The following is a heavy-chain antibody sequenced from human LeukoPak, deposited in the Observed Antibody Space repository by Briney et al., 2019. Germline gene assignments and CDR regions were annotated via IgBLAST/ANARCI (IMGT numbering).Heavy chain of an antibody. D-gene: IGHD4-17*01. V-gene: IGHV1-2*02. CDR3: ARAVDYGDYVDY. CDR1: VYTFTCYY. CDR2: INPNSGGT. Sequence: ASVTVSFKASVYTFTCYYMHWVRQAPGQGREWMGWINPNSGGTNYAQKFQGRVTMTRDTSISPAYMELSRLRSDNTAVYYCARAVDYGDYVDYWGQGTLVTLSS. J-gene: IGHJ4*02.